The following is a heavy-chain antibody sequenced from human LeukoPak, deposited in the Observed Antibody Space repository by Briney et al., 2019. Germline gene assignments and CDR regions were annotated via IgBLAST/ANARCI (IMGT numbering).Heavy chain of an antibody. CDR1: GFTFSSYW. J-gene: IGHJ5*01. V-gene: IGHV3-74*01. CDR3: TRGGSGGNWFDS. CDR2: INSDGSGI. Sequence: GGSLRLSCAASGFTFSSYWMLWVRQAPGKGLVWVSRINSDGSGIVYADSVKGRFTISRDNAKNTLYLQMNSLRAEDTAVYYCTRGGSGGNWFDSWGQGILVTVSS. D-gene: IGHD2-15*01.